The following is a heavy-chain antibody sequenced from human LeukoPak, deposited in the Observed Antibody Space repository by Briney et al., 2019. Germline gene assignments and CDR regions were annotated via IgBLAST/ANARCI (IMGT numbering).Heavy chain of an antibody. D-gene: IGHD2-2*01. J-gene: IGHJ5*02. CDR3: ARGRSYCSSTSCYNWFDP. Sequence: ASVKVSCKASGYTFTSYYMHWVRQAPGQGLEWMGIINPSGGSTSYAQKFQVRVTITADESTGTAYMELSSLRSEDTAVYYCARGRSYCSSTSCYNWFDPWGQGTLVTVSS. V-gene: IGHV1-46*01. CDR1: GYTFTSYY. CDR2: INPSGGST.